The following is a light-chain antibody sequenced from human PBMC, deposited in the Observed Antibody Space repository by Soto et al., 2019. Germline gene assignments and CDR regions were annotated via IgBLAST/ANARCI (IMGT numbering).Light chain of an antibody. CDR2: GNS. Sequence: QSVLTQPPSVSVAPGQRVTISCTGSSSNIGAGYDVHWYQQLPGTAPKLLIYGNSNRPSGVPDRFSGSKSGTSASLAITGLQAEDEADYYCQSYDSSPYVVFGGGTKLTVL. J-gene: IGLJ2*01. CDR3: QSYDSSPYVV. CDR1: SSNIGAGYD. V-gene: IGLV1-40*01.